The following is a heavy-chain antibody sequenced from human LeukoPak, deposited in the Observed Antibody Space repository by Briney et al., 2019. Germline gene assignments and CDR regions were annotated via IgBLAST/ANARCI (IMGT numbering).Heavy chain of an antibody. CDR3: AREGCSGGSCYTDY. CDR2: ISYDGSNK. V-gene: IGHV3-30-3*01. CDR1: GFTFSSYA. J-gene: IGHJ4*02. Sequence: GRSLRLSCAASGFTFSSYAMHWVRQAPGKGLEWVAVISYDGSNKYCADSVKGRFTISRDNSKNTLYLQMNSLRAGDTAVYHCAREGCSGGSCYTDYWGQGTLVTVSS. D-gene: IGHD2-15*01.